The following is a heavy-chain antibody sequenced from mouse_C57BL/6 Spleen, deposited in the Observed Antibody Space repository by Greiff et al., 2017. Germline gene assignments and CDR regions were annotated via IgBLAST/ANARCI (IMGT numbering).Heavy chain of an antibody. CDR1: GFTFSDYY. D-gene: IGHD4-1*01. V-gene: IGHV5-16*01. J-gene: IGHJ4*01. CDR3: ARDGTGTAMDY. CDR2: INYDGSST. Sequence: EVKLMESEGGLVQPGSSMKLSCTASGFTFSDYYMAWVRQVPEKGLEWVANINYDGSSTYYLDSLKSRFIISRDNAKNILYLQMSSLKSEDTATYYCARDGTGTAMDYWGQGTSVTVSS.